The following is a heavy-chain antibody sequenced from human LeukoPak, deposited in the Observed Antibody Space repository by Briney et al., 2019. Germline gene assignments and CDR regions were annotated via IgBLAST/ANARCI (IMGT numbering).Heavy chain of an antibody. D-gene: IGHD3-10*01. V-gene: IGHV4-30-4*01. Sequence: MASETLSLTCAVSGGSISSSNWWSWVRQPPGKGLEWIGYIYYSGNTYYNPSLKSRVTISVDTSKNQFSLKLSSVTAADTAVYYCARGTYYGSGSYYYWGQGTLVTVSS. CDR2: IYYSGNT. CDR3: ARGTYYGSGSYYY. J-gene: IGHJ4*02. CDR1: GGSISSSNW.